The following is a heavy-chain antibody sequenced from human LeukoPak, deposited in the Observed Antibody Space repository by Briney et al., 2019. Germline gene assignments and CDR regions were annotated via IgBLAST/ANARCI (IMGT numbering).Heavy chain of an antibody. D-gene: IGHD3-10*01. CDR2: IYSDNT. V-gene: IGHV3-53*01. Sequence: GGSLRLSCTVSGFTVSSNSMSWVRQAPGKGLEWVSFIYSDNTHYSDSVKGRFTISRDNSKNTLYLQMNSLRAEDTAVYYCAKDYYGSGSYDAYFDYWGQGTLVTVSS. CDR3: AKDYYGSGSYDAYFDY. CDR1: GFTVSSNS. J-gene: IGHJ4*02.